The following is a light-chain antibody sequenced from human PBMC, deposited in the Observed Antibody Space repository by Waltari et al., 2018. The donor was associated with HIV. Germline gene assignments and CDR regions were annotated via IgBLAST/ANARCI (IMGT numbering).Light chain of an antibody. CDR2: GTS. J-gene: IGKJ4*01. CDR3: QQRGTWPLVT. CDR1: QSVSRH. V-gene: IGKV3-11*01. Sequence: EIALTQSPATLSVSPGERAVLSCRASQSVSRHLAWYQQKSGQGPRLLIYGTSTRAAGTPGRFNGSGSGTDFVLTITDVEPGDVAVYYCQQRGTWPLVTFGGGTKVE.